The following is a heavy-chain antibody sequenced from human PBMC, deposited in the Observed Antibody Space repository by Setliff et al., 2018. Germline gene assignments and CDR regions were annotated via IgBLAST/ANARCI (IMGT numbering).Heavy chain of an antibody. CDR3: VRPAAGLDI. V-gene: IGHV3-72*01. J-gene: IGHJ4*02. Sequence: GGSLRLSCAASGFTFSAHYMDWLRQAPGKGLEWVGRITNKVNHYVPEYAASVQDRITIASDDYTNSLFLQMNKLKNAGTDVYYGVRPAAGLDIWGQKILVTVSS. CDR2: ITNKVNHYVP. CDR1: GFTFSAHY. D-gene: IGHD3-16*01.